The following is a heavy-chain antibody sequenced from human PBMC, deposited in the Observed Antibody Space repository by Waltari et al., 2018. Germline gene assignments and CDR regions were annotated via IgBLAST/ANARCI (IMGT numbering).Heavy chain of an antibody. V-gene: IGHV4-39*01. CDR1: GVSITSNRYY. CDR2: LSYTGAT. D-gene: IGHD5-12*01. CDR3: ATYIGASVGTAAFDV. J-gene: IGHJ3*01. Sequence: QLQLQESGPGLVKPSETLSLTCSVSGVSITSNRYYWGWIRQPPGQGLEWIGTLSYTGATYSSPSLQSRVTISRDTSKNQLSLKLGSVTAADTAVYYCATYIGASVGTAAFDVWGQGTMVTVSS.